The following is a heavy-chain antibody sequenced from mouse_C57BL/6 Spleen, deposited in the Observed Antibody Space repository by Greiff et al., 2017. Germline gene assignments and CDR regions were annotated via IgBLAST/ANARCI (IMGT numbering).Heavy chain of an antibody. J-gene: IGHJ2*01. CDR2: INPSTGGT. CDR3: ARSPNWAFDY. Sequence: EVQLKESGPELVKPGASVKISCKASGYSFTGYYMNWVKQSPEKSLEWIGEINPSTGGTTYNQKFKAKATLTVDKSSSTAYMQLKSLTSEDSAVYYCARSPNWAFDYWGQGTTLTVSS. V-gene: IGHV1-42*01. D-gene: IGHD4-1*01. CDR1: GYSFTGYY.